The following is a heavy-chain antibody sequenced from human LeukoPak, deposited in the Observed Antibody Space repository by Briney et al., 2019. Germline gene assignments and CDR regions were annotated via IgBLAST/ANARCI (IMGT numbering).Heavy chain of an antibody. Sequence: GSLRLSCAASGFTFSSYAMHWVRQAPGRGPEWVAVISHDGSTESYADSVKGRFTISRDTSKNTLYLQMNSLRAEDTAVYYCAKDSNYYGMDYFDYWGQGTLVTVSS. J-gene: IGHJ4*02. D-gene: IGHD3-10*01. CDR1: GFTFSSYA. CDR2: ISHDGSTE. V-gene: IGHV3-30*18. CDR3: AKDSNYYGMDYFDY.